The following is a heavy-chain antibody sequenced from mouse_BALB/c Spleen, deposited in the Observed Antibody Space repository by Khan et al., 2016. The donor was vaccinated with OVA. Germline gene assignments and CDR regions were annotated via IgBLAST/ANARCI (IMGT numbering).Heavy chain of an antibody. Sequence: QVQLQQSGTELVKPGASVKLSCKAYGYTFTNYDINWVRQRPEQGLEGIGWIFPGDDSTKYNEKFKDKATLTTDKSSSTAYMQLSRLTSEDSAVYFCARRRGSMDYWGPGTSVTVSS. CDR3: ARRRGSMDY. J-gene: IGHJ4*01. CDR2: IFPGDDST. CDR1: GYTFTNYD. V-gene: IGHV1-85*01.